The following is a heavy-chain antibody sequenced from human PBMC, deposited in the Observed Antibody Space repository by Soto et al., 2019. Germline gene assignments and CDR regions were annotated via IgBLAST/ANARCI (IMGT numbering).Heavy chain of an antibody. Sequence: QVQLVQYGTEVKKPGASVKISCKASGYTFTGYYIYWVRQAPGKGLEFMGAINSGGGNTDYAQKFQGRVTMTRDTSTSTVYIELTSLRFDDTAVYYCAGGNCAGDCYFDYWGQGTLVTVSS. CDR1: GYTFTGYY. J-gene: IGHJ4*02. CDR2: INSGGGNT. V-gene: IGHV1-46*01. CDR3: AGGNCAGDCYFDY. D-gene: IGHD2-21*02.